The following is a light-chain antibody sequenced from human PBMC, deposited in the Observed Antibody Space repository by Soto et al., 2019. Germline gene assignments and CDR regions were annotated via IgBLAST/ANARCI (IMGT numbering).Light chain of an antibody. J-gene: IGLJ1*01. CDR3: CSYAGRYTYV. Sequence: QSVLTQPPSASGTPGQRVTISCSGSSSNIGRNTVSWYQHLPGTAPKLLIFTDNQRPSGVPDRFSGSKSGTSASLTISGLQTEDEADYYCCSYAGRYTYVFGTGTKLTVL. CDR1: SSNIGRNT. CDR2: TDN. V-gene: IGLV1-44*01.